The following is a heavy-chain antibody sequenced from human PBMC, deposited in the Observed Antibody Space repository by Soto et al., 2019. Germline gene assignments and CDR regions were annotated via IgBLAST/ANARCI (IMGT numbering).Heavy chain of an antibody. CDR1: GFSFSNFW. CDR3: ARRAIRYCSSSSRRSYYAVDV. J-gene: IGHJ6*02. V-gene: IGHV3-7*01. D-gene: IGHD2-2*01. CDR2: IKQDGSEN. Sequence: PVGSLRLSCAASGFSFSNFWMSWVRQAPGKGLEWVANIKQDGSENYYVDSVKGRFTISRDNARNSLYLQMNSLRAEDTAVYYCARRAIRYCSSSSRRSYYAVDVWGQGTTVTAP.